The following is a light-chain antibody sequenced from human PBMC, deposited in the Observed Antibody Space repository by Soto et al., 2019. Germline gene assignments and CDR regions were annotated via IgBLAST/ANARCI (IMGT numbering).Light chain of an antibody. CDR3: SSYTTSGTPV. Sequence: QSALTQPASVSGSPGQSITISCTGTSSDVGGYNYVSWYQQNPGTAPKVMIYEVSNRPSGVSNRFSGSKSGSTASLTISGLQAEDEADYYCSSYTTSGTPVFGGGTKLTVL. V-gene: IGLV2-14*01. J-gene: IGLJ3*02. CDR2: EVS. CDR1: SSDVGGYNY.